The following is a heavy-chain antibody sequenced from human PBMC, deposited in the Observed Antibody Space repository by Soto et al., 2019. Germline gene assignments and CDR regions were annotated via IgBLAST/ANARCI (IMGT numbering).Heavy chain of an antibody. D-gene: IGHD6-6*01. CDR1: GYSFTGYN. CDR2: INPNSGGA. V-gene: IGHV1-2*02. CDR3: AREGSSTSEYFQH. J-gene: IGHJ1*01. Sequence: ASVKVSCKASGYSFTGYNMHWVRQAPGQGLEWMGWINPNSGGANYAQKFQDRVAMTRDTSITTAYMELSRLTSDDTAVYYCAREGSSTSEYFQHWGQGTLVTVSS.